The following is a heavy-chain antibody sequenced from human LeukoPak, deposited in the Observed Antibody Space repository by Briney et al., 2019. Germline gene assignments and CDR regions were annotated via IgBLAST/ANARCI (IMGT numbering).Heavy chain of an antibody. Sequence: ASVKVSCKASGDTFSSYYMHWARQAPGQGLEWMGIINPSGGSTSYAQKFQGRVTMTRDMSTSTVYMELSSLRSEDTAIYYCAREGRGVPGAIAAVKGFDYWGQGTLVTVSS. D-gene: IGHD6-13*01. V-gene: IGHV1-46*01. J-gene: IGHJ4*02. CDR1: GDTFSSYY. CDR3: AREGRGVPGAIAAVKGFDY. CDR2: INPSGGST.